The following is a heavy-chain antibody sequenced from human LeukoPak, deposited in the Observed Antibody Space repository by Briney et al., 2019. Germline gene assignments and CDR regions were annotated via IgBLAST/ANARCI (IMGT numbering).Heavy chain of an antibody. D-gene: IGHD4-17*01. CDR1: GFTVSSNY. J-gene: IGHJ4*02. V-gene: IGHV3-53*01. CDR3: AGSPPYGDPFYFDY. Sequence: GGSLRLSCAASGFTVSSNYMSWVRQAPGKGLEWVSVIYSGGSTYYADSVKGRFTISRDNSKNTLYLQMNSLRAEDTAMYYCAGSPPYGDPFYFDYWGQGTLVTVSS. CDR2: IYSGGST.